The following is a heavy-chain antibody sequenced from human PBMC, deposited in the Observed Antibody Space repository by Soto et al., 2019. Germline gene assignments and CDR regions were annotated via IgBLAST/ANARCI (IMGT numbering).Heavy chain of an antibody. CDR2: ISGSGGST. Sequence: GGSLRLSCAASGFTFSSYAMSWVRQAPGKGLEWVSAISGSGGSTYYADSVKGRFTISRDNSKNTLYLQMNSLRAENTAVYYCAIASSGWYSFDYWGQGTLVTVSS. V-gene: IGHV3-23*01. D-gene: IGHD6-19*01. CDR1: GFTFSSYA. J-gene: IGHJ4*02. CDR3: AIASSGWYSFDY.